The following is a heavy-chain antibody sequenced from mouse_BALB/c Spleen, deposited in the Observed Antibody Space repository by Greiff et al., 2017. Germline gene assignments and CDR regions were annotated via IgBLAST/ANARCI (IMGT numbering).Heavy chain of an antibody. Sequence: VHLVESGAELVRPGSSVKISCKASGYAFSSYWMNWVKQRPGQGLEWIGQIYPGDGDTNYNGKFKGKATLTADKSSSTAYMQLSSLTSEDSAVYFGARGYGNYWYFDVWGAGTTVTVSS. D-gene: IGHD2-1*01. J-gene: IGHJ1*01. CDR1: GYAFSSYW. CDR3: ARGYGNYWYFDV. V-gene: IGHV1-80*01. CDR2: IYPGDGDT.